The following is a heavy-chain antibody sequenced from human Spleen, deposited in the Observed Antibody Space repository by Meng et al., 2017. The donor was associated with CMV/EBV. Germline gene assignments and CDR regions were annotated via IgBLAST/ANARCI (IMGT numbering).Heavy chain of an antibody. Sequence: GESLKISCAASGFTFSSYGMHWVRQAPGKGLEWVAVIWYDGSNKYYADSVKGRFTISRDNSKNTLYLQMNSLRAEDTAVYYCAKDFYSSSWYYYGMDVWGQGTTVTVSS. CDR1: GFTFSSYG. D-gene: IGHD6-13*01. V-gene: IGHV3-33*06. CDR3: AKDFYSSSWYYYGMDV. CDR2: IWYDGSNK. J-gene: IGHJ6*02.